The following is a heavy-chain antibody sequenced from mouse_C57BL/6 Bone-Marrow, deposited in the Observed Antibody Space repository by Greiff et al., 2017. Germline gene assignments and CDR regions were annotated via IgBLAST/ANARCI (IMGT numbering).Heavy chain of an antibody. CDR2: FYPGSGSI. J-gene: IGHJ2*01. Sequence: VQLQQSGAELVKPGASVKLSCKASGYTFTEYTIHWVKQRSGQGLEWIGWFYPGSGSIKYNEKFKDKATLTADKSSSTVYMELSRLTSEDSAVYFCARHEAETKGGYYGCFDYWGQGTTLTVSS. CDR3: ARHEAETKGGYYGCFDY. D-gene: IGHD1-1*01. V-gene: IGHV1-62-2*01. CDR1: GYTFTEYT.